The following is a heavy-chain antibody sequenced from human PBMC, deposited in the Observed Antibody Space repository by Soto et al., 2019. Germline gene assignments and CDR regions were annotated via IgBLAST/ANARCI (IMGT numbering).Heavy chain of an antibody. CDR3: AXDSDGYDSSRYYSPLDY. CDR1: GFTFSSYG. J-gene: IGHJ4*02. CDR2: ISYDGSNK. V-gene: IGHV3-30*18. Sequence: GGSLRLSCAASGFTFSSYGMHWVRQAPGKGLEWVAVISYDGSNKYYADSVKGRFTISRDNSKNTLYLQMNSLRAEDTAVYYCAXDSDGYDSSRYYSPLDYWGQGTLVTVSS. D-gene: IGHD3-22*01.